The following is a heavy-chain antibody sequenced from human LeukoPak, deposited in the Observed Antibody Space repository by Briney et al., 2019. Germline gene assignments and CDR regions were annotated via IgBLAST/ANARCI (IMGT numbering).Heavy chain of an antibody. CDR1: GYTFTSYG. Sequence: ASVKVSCKASGYTFTSYGISWVRQAPGQGLEWMGWISAYNGNTNYAQKLQGRVTMTTDTSTGTAYMELRSLRSDDTAVYYCAGDRADSSAYYYSAVDIWGQGTMVTVSS. J-gene: IGHJ3*02. D-gene: IGHD3-22*01. CDR3: AGDRADSSAYYYSAVDI. V-gene: IGHV1-18*01. CDR2: ISAYNGNT.